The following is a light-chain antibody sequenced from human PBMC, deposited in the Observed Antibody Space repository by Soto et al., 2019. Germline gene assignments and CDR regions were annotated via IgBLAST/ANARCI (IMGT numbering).Light chain of an antibody. V-gene: IGLV2-14*03. CDR1: SSDVGGYNS. CDR2: DVS. Sequence: QSVLTQPASVSGSPGQSITISCTGTSSDVGGYNSVSWYQQHPGKAPKLMIYDVSNRPSGVSNRFSGSKSGNTASLTISGLQAEDEADYYCNSYTSSSNLVFGGGTKVTVL. CDR3: NSYTSSSNLV. J-gene: IGLJ2*01.